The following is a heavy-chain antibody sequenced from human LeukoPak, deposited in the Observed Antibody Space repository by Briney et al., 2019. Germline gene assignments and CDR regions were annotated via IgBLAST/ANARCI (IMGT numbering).Heavy chain of an antibody. Sequence: GASVKVSCKVSGYTLTELSMHWVRQAPGKGLEWMGGFDPEDGETIYAQKFQGRVTMTEDTSTDTAYMELSSLRSEDTAVYYCATVPLLPAAIGYYFDYWGQGTLVTVSS. CDR3: ATVPLLPAAIGYYFDY. D-gene: IGHD2-2*02. V-gene: IGHV1-24*01. J-gene: IGHJ4*02. CDR2: FDPEDGET. CDR1: GYTLTELS.